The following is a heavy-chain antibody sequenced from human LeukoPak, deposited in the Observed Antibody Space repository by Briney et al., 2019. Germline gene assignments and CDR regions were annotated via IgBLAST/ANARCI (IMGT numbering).Heavy chain of an antibody. J-gene: IGHJ4*02. D-gene: IGHD3-22*01. CDR3: ARVDDYYDSSGYYLDY. CDR2: IIPIFGTA. CDR1: GGTFSSYA. V-gene: IGHV1-69*13. Sequence: SVKVSCKASGGTFSSYAISWARQAPGQGLEWMGGIIPIFGTANYAQKFQGRVTITADESTSTAYMELSSLRSEDTAVYYCARVDDYYDSSGYYLDYWGQGTLVTVSS.